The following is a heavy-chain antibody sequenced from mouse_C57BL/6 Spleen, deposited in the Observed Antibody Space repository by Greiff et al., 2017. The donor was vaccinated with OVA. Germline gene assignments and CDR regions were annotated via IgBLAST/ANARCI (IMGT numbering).Heavy chain of an antibody. J-gene: IGHJ2*01. Sequence: QVQLQQPGAELVKPGASVKLSCKASGYTFTSYWMQWVKQRPGQGLEWIGEIDPSDSYTNYNQKFKGKATLTVDTSSSTAYMQLSSLTSEDAAVYYCASNWDKEFDYWGKGTTLTVSS. CDR1: GYTFTSYW. V-gene: IGHV1-50*01. CDR2: IDPSDSYT. CDR3: ASNWDKEFDY. D-gene: IGHD4-1*01.